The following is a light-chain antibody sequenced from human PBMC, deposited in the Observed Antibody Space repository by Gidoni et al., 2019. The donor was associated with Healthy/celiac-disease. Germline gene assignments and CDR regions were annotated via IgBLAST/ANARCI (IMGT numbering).Light chain of an antibody. V-gene: IGLV3-25*03. J-gene: IGLJ3*02. Sequence: SYELTQPPSVSVSPGQTARITCSGDALPKQYAYWYQQKPGQAPVLVIYKDSERPSGIPERFSGSSSGTTVTLTISGVQAEDEADYYCQSADRAWVFGGGTKLTVL. CDR2: KDS. CDR1: ALPKQY. CDR3: QSADRAWV.